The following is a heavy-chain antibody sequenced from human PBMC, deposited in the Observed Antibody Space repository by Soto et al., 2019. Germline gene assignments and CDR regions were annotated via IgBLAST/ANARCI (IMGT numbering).Heavy chain of an antibody. J-gene: IGHJ4*02. CDR2: IKQDGSEK. D-gene: IGHD6-13*01. Sequence: GGSLRLSCAASGFTFSSYWMSWVRQAPGKGLEWVANIKQDGSEKYYVDSVKGRFTISRDNAKNSLYLQMNSLRAEDTAVYYCARDEDGYSSSWNRYWGQGTLVTVSS. CDR3: ARDEDGYSSSWNRY. CDR1: GFTFSSYW. V-gene: IGHV3-7*01.